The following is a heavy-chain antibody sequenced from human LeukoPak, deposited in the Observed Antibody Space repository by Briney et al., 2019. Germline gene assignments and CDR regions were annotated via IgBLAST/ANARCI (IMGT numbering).Heavy chain of an antibody. J-gene: IGHJ4*02. V-gene: IGHV3-53*01. CDR3: ARHSLYSSGWSYFDY. Sequence: GGSLRLSCAASGFTVSGNFMSWVRQAPGKGLEWVSVIYSGGSTYYADSVKGRFTISRDNSKNTLYLQMNSLRAEDTAVYYCARHSLYSSGWSYFDYWGQGTLVTVSS. CDR2: IYSGGST. D-gene: IGHD6-19*01. CDR1: GFTVSGNF.